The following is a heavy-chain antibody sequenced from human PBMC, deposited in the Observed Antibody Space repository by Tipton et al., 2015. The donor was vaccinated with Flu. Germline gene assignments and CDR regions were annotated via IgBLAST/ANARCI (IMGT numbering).Heavy chain of an antibody. D-gene: IGHD3-3*01. V-gene: IGHV3-11*01. CDR2: ISSSGSTI. Sequence: SLRLSCAGSGFTFSDFYMDWIRQAPGKGLGWVSYISSSGSTIFYADSVKGRFTISRDNAKNSLYLQMDSLRAEDTAVYFCATGRSGVPVSYWGLGTLVTVSS. CDR3: ATGRSGVPVSY. J-gene: IGHJ4*02. CDR1: GFTFSDFY.